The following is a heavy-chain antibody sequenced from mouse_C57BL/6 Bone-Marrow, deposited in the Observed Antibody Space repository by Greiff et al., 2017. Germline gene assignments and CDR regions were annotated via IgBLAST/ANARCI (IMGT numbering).Heavy chain of an antibody. D-gene: IGHD2-4*01. CDR1: GYTFTSYW. CDR2: INPISGYT. J-gene: IGHJ3*01. V-gene: IGHV1-7*01. Sequence: QVQLQQPGAELAKPGASVKLSCKASGYTFTSYWMHWVKQRPGQGLEWIGYINPISGYTKYNQKFKDKATLTADKSSSTSYMQLSSLTYEDSAVYYCARFEGLRQGFAYWGQGTLVTVSA. CDR3: ARFEGLRQGFAY.